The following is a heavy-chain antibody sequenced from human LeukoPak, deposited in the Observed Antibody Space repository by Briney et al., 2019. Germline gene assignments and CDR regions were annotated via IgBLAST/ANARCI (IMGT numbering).Heavy chain of an antibody. J-gene: IGHJ4*02. Sequence: GASVKVSCKASGYTFTGYYMHWVRQAPGQVLEWMGWINPNSGGTNYAQKFQGRVTMTRDTSISTAYMELSRLRSDDTAVYYCARAVYVWGSYRHFDYWGQGTLVTVSS. D-gene: IGHD3-16*02. CDR3: ARAVYVWGSYRHFDY. V-gene: IGHV1-2*02. CDR1: GYTFTGYY. CDR2: INPNSGGT.